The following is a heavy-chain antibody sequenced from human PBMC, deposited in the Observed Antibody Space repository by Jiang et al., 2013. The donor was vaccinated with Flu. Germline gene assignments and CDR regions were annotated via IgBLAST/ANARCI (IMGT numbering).Heavy chain of an antibody. D-gene: IGHD6-13*01. J-gene: IGHJ4*02. CDR3: ALEFIAAAGAIN. V-gene: IGHV4-30-2*04. Sequence: PSLESRVTVSVDTSKNQFSLKLSSVTAADTAVYYCALEFIAAAGAINWGQGTLVTVSS.